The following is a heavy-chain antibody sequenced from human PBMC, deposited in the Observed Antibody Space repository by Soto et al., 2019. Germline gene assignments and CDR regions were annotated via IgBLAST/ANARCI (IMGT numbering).Heavy chain of an antibody. CDR3: ANVVPGAKGDYYCLDV. Sequence: SETLSLTCAVYGGSLSGYYWSWIRQPPGKGLEWIGEINHSVSTHYNPSLKSRVTISVDTSKNQFSLKLSSVTAANTAVYYCANVVPGAKGDYYCLDVWGQGTMVTVSS. CDR2: INHSVST. J-gene: IGHJ6*02. CDR1: GGSLSGYY. D-gene: IGHD2-2*01. V-gene: IGHV4-34*01.